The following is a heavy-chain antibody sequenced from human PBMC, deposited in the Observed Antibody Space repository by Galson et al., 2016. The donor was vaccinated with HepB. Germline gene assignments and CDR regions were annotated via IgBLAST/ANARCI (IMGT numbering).Heavy chain of an antibody. Sequence: SVKVSCKASGGTFSTYGISWVRQAPGQGLEWMGGIIPMFRKANYAQRFQGRVTITADESTSTAYMELSSLRSEDTTMFYCARAGRMATINYFDSWGQGTLVTVSS. CDR1: GGTFSTYG. CDR2: IIPMFRKA. J-gene: IGHJ4*02. D-gene: IGHD5-24*01. V-gene: IGHV1-69*13. CDR3: ARAGRMATINYFDS.